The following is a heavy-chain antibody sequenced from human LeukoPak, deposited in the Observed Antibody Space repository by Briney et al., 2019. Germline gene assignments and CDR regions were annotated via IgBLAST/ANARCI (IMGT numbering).Heavy chain of an antibody. CDR1: GGTFSSYA. D-gene: IGHD6-19*01. J-gene: IGHJ6*02. CDR3: AREGIAVAKDYYYYGMDV. CDR2: IIPIFGTA. Sequence: ASAKVSCKASGGTFSSYAISWVRQAPGQGFEWMGGIIPIFGTANYAQKFQGRVTITADESTSTAYMELSSLRSEDTAVYYCAREGIAVAKDYYYYGMDVWGQGTTVTVSS. V-gene: IGHV1-69*13.